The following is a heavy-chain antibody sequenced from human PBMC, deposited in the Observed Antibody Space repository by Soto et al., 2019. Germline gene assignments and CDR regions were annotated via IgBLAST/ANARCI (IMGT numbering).Heavy chain of an antibody. V-gene: IGHV5-10-1*01. Sequence: EVQLVQAGAEVKQPGESLRISCKGSGYSFTSYWISWVRQMPGKGLEWMGRIDPSDSYTNYSPSFQGYVTISADKSISTAYLQRSSLKASDTAMYYCARLRVGFGELLTYWGQGTLVTVSS. CDR2: IDPSDSYT. D-gene: IGHD3-10*01. CDR3: ARLRVGFGELLTY. J-gene: IGHJ4*02. CDR1: GYSFTSYW.